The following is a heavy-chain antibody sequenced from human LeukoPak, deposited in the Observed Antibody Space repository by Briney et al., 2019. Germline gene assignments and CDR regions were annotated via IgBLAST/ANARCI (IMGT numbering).Heavy chain of an antibody. CDR2: IKQDGSEK. V-gene: IGHV3-7*01. CDR1: GFTFSSYW. J-gene: IGHJ6*03. Sequence: GGSLRLSCAASGFTFSSYWMSWVRQAPGKGLEWVANIKQDGSEKYYVDSVKGRFTISRDNAKNSLYLQMNSLRAEDTAVYYCARGHRDYDILTGYPGNYYYYYYMDVWGKGTTVTISS. D-gene: IGHD3-9*01. CDR3: ARGHRDYDILTGYPGNYYYYYYMDV.